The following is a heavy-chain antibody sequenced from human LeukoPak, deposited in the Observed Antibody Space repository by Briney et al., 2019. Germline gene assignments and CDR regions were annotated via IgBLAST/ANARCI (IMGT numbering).Heavy chain of an antibody. J-gene: IGHJ5*02. V-gene: IGHV4-59*01. CDR1: GGSISSYY. CDR3: AREVAAAGGHNWFDP. D-gene: IGHD6-13*01. CDR2: IYYSGST. Sequence: SETLSLTCTVSGGSISSYYWSWIRQPPGKGLEWIGYIYYSGSTNYNPSLKSRVTISVDTSKNQFSLKLGSVTAADTAVYYCAREVAAAGGHNWFDPWGQGTLVTVSS.